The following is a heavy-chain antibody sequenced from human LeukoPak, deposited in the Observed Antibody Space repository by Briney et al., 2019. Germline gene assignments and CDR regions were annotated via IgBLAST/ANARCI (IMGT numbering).Heavy chain of an antibody. Sequence: PGGSLRLSCATSGFTFSSYAILWVRQAPGKGLEWVAVIWYDGSNKYYADSVKGRFTISRDQPKNTAYLQMNNVRVEDTAVYYCARPGSGWSIDYWGQGTLVTVSS. CDR2: IWYDGSNK. V-gene: IGHV3-33*01. CDR3: ARPGSGWSIDY. J-gene: IGHJ4*02. CDR1: GFTFSSYA. D-gene: IGHD6-19*01.